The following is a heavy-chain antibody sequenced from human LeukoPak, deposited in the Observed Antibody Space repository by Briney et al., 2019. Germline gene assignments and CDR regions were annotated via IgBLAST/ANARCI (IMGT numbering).Heavy chain of an antibody. V-gene: IGHV3-21*01. CDR1: GFTVSVYT. CDR3: ARSATRDNAFDI. CDR2: ISSSSNYI. J-gene: IGHJ3*02. D-gene: IGHD6-6*01. Sequence: GGSLRLSCAASGFTVSVYTMNWVRQAPGKGLEWVSSISSSSNYIYYADSVKGRFTISRDNAKNSLYLQMNSLRAEDTAVYYCARSATRDNAFDIWGQGTTVTVSS.